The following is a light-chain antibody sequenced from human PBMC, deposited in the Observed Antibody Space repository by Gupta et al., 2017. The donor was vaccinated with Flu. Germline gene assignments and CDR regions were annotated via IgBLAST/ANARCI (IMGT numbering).Light chain of an antibody. CDR2: DDS. CDR1: NLGGKS. Sequence: SSVLTQPPAVSVVPGQTARIACGGDNLGGKSVQLHRQRPDQAPVLVVYDDSDRPSGIPERFSGSNSGNTATLTINGVQAEDEADYYCQVCASFSDHCLFGRGTKLTVL. CDR3: QVCASFSDHCL. V-gene: IGLV3-21*02. J-gene: IGLJ3*02.